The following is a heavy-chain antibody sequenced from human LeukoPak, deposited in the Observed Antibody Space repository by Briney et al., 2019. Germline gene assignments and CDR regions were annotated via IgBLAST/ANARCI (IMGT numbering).Heavy chain of an antibody. Sequence: ASVKISCKVSGYTFTDYYMHWVQQAPGKGLECMGLVDPEDGETIYAEKFQGRVTITADTSTDTAYMELSSLRSEDTAVYYCATLTIVVVPAAIIDYWGQGTLVTVSS. J-gene: IGHJ4*02. CDR2: VDPEDGET. CDR3: ATLTIVVVPAAIIDY. V-gene: IGHV1-69-2*01. D-gene: IGHD2-2*01. CDR1: GYTFTDYY.